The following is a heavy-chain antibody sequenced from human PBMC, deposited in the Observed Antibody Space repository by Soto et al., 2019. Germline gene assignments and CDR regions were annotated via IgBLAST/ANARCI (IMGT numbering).Heavy chain of an antibody. D-gene: IGHD4-17*01. Sequence: QVQLQESGPGLVKPSQTLSLTCTVSGGSISSGGYYWSWIRQHPGKGLEWIGYIYYSGSTYYNPSLKSRVTIAVDTSKNQCYLELSSVTAADTAVYYCASDRGPDSGDLYGYFDLWGRGTLVTVSS. V-gene: IGHV4-31*03. CDR2: IYYSGST. CDR3: ASDRGPDSGDLYGYFDL. J-gene: IGHJ2*01. CDR1: GGSISSGGYY.